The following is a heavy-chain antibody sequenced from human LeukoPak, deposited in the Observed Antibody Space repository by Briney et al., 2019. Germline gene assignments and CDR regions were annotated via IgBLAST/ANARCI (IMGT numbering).Heavy chain of an antibody. J-gene: IGHJ4*02. D-gene: IGHD1-26*01. V-gene: IGHV3-23*01. CDR2: ISGSGGST. CDR1: GFTFSSYG. Sequence: GGTLRLSCAASGFTFSSYGMSWVRQAPGKGLELVSAISGSGGSTYYADSVKGRFTISRDNSKNALYLQMNSLRAEDTAVYYCATGLYSGSYSGFDYWGQGTLVTVSS. CDR3: ATGLYSGSYSGFDY.